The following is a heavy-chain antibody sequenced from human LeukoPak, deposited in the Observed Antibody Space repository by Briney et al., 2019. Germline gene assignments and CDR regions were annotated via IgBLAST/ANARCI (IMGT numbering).Heavy chain of an antibody. V-gene: IGHV4-59*01. D-gene: IGHD4-17*01. Sequence: SSETLSLTCTVSGYSINNYYWSWIRQPPGKGLEWIGHMSNSGTTSYNPSLKSRVTLSVDTSKNQFSLKLSSVTAADTAVYYCASTVTTSYYGMDVWGQGTTVTVSS. CDR1: GYSINNYY. J-gene: IGHJ6*02. CDR2: MSNSGTT. CDR3: ASTVTTSYYGMDV.